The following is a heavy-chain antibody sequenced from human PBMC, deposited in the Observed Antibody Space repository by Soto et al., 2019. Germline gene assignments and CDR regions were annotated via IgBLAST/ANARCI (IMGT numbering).Heavy chain of an antibody. J-gene: IGHJ3*02. CDR1: GFTVSSNY. CDR3: ARDKQNGYSSGWYEAFHI. CDR2: IYSGGST. D-gene: IGHD6-19*01. Sequence: PGGSLRLSCAASGFTVSSNYMSWVRQAPGKGLEWVSVIYSGGSTYYADSVKGRFTISRDNSKNTLYLQMNSLRAEDTAVYYCARDKQNGYSSGWYEAFHIWGQGTMVTVSS. V-gene: IGHV3-66*01.